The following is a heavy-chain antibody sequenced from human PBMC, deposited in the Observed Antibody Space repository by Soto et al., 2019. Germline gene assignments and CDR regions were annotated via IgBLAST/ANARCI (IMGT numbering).Heavy chain of an antibody. CDR3: AKVGSGWYGYCDY. Sequence: DVQLVESGGGLVQPGRSLRLSCVASGFTVDDYVMHWVRQAPVKGMVWVSGISWKSGSIGYAASVKGLFTISRDNAKISLYLQMNSLSAEDTALYYGAKVGSGWYGYCDYCGQGTLFTVSS. J-gene: IGHJ4*02. CDR2: ISWKSGSI. V-gene: IGHV3-9*01. CDR1: GFTVDDYV. D-gene: IGHD6-19*01.